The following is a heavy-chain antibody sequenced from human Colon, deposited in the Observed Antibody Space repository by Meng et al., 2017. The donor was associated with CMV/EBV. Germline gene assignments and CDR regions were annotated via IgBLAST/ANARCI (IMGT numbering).Heavy chain of an antibody. J-gene: IGHJ6*02. CDR2: IRSRAYGGTT. CDR3: TKGPRLEWRYYGMDV. V-gene: IGHV3-49*04. CDR1: GFTSNISA. Sequence: GGSLRLSCAASGFTSNISAMSWVRQAPGKGLEWVSFIRSRAYGGTTEYAASVQGRFTISRDDSQSIVYLQMNRLKTEDTAVYYCTKGPRLEWRYYGMDVWGRGTTVTVS. D-gene: IGHD3-3*01.